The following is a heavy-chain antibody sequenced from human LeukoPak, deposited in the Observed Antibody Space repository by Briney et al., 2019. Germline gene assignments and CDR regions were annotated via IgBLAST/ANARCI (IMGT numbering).Heavy chain of an antibody. V-gene: IGHV3-33*06. J-gene: IGHJ4*02. CDR1: GFTFSSYG. D-gene: IGHD1-14*01. CDR2: IWYDGSNK. CDR3: AKTGAVSYFDY. Sequence: GGSLRLSCAASGFTFSSYGMHWVRQAPGKGPEWVAVIWYDGSNKYYADSVKGRFTISRDNSKNTLYLQMNSLRAEDTAVYYCAKTGAVSYFDYWGQGTLVTVSS.